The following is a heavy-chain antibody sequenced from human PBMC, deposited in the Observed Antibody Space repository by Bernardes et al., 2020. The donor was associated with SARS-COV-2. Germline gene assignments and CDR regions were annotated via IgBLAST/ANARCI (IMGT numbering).Heavy chain of an antibody. J-gene: IGHJ4*02. D-gene: IGHD1-1*01. CDR2: VNQDGSST. V-gene: IGHV3-74*01. Sequence: GGSLRLSCAASGFAFTTYWMHWVRQVPGKGLVWVSRVNQDGSSTIYADSVKGRFTISRDNARNTLYLQMNSLRDEDTAVYYCAALGLTTYFWGQGTPVSLSS. CDR1: GFAFTTYW. CDR3: AALGLTTYF.